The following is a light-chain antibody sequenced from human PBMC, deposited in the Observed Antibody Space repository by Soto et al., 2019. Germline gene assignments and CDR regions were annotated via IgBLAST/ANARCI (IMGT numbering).Light chain of an antibody. V-gene: IGLV2-14*01. CDR2: DVS. Sequence: QSVLTHPASMAGSPGQSVTISCAGTSSDIGGYYYVSWYQHHPGTAPKLIIYDVSSRPSGVSHRFSASKSGNTASLTISGLQAEDEAHYYCSSFSVASPLFGTGTKVTVL. CDR1: SSDIGGYYY. J-gene: IGLJ1*01. CDR3: SSFSVASPL.